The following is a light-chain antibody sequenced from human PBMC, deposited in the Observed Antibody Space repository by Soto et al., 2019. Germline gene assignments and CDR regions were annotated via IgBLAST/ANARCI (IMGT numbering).Light chain of an antibody. V-gene: IGKV3-20*01. CDR1: QSVSSSY. Sequence: EIVLTQSPGTLSLSPGERATLSCRASQSVSSSYLAWYQQKPGQAPRLLIYGASSRATGIPDRFSGSGSGAEFTLTIIRLEPEDLAVYYCQQYGSSPFFTFGPGTKVDIK. CDR3: QQYGSSPFFT. CDR2: GAS. J-gene: IGKJ3*01.